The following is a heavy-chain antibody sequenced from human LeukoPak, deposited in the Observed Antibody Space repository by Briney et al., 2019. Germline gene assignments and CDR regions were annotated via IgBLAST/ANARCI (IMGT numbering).Heavy chain of an antibody. Sequence: ASVKVSCKASGGTFSSYAIRWVRQAPGQGLEWMGWINPNSGGTNYAQKFQGRVTMTRDTSISTAYMELSRLRSDDTAVYYCARSKISYYYYGMDVWGQGTTVTVSS. CDR1: GGTFSSYA. CDR3: ARSKISYYYYGMDV. V-gene: IGHV1-2*02. J-gene: IGHJ6*02. CDR2: INPNSGGT. D-gene: IGHD4-11*01.